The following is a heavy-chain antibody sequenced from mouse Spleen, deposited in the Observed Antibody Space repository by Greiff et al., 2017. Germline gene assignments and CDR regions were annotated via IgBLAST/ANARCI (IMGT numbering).Heavy chain of an antibody. CDR3: ARQFITTVVATTRWYFDV. J-gene: IGHJ1*01. V-gene: IGHV1-52*01. CDR1: GYTFTSYW. Sequence: QVQLQQPGAELVRPGSSVKLSCKASGYTFTSYWMHWVKQRPIQGLEWIGNIDPSDSETHYNQKFKDKATLTVDKSSSTAYMQLSSLTSEDSAVYYCARQFITTVVATTRWYFDVWGAGTTVTVSS. CDR2: IDPSDSET. D-gene: IGHD1-1*01.